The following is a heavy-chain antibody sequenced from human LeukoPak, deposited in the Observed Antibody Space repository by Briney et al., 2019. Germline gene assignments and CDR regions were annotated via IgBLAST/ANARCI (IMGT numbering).Heavy chain of an antibody. CDR2: IYSGGDT. V-gene: IGHV3-66*01. CDR1: GFTFRSDA. D-gene: IGHD6-19*01. Sequence: PGGSLRLSCAASGFTFRSDAMSWVRQAPGKGLEWVSVIYSGGDTYYADSAKGRFTISRDNSKNMIYLEMSSLKAEDTAVYYCAKERNLEIAVAGTIFDYWGQGTLVTVSS. J-gene: IGHJ4*02. CDR3: AKERNLEIAVAGTIFDY.